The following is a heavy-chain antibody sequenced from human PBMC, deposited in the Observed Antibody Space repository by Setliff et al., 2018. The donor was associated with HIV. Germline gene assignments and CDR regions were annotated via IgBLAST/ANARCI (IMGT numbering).Heavy chain of an antibody. V-gene: IGHV4-61*09. CDR3: ASRVYYYDSNKVLREEGFDP. Sequence: SETLSLTCTVSGGSISSGIYYWIWIRQPAGKGLEWIGHVYTTGGTNYNPSLESRLTISVDTSKNQFSLKLSSMPAADTAVYFCASRVYYYDSNKVLREEGFDPWGQGTLVTVSS. D-gene: IGHD3-22*01. CDR2: VYTTGGT. CDR1: GGSISSGIYY. J-gene: IGHJ5*02.